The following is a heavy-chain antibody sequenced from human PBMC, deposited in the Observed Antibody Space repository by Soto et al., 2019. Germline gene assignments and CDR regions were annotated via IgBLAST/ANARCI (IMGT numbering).Heavy chain of an antibody. CDR2: IYWDDDE. CDR3: VRNWRYYGGDYYYGMDA. Sequence: ITLKESGPTLVKPTQTLTLTCTFSGFSLNTGGVGVGWVRQPRGKAREWLALIYWDDDERYRPSLRSRLNITKDTINNQVVLTMTNMDPEDTATYYCVRNWRYYGGDYYYGMDAWGQGTSVTV. V-gene: IGHV2-5*02. D-gene: IGHD3-10*01. J-gene: IGHJ6*02. CDR1: GFSLNTGGVG.